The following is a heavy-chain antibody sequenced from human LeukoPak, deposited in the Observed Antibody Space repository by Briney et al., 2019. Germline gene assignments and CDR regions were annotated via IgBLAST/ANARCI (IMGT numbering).Heavy chain of an antibody. Sequence: PSETLSLTCTVSGGSISSYYWSWIRQPPGKGLEWIGYIYYSGSTNYNPSLESRVTISVDSSKNQFSLTLSSLTAADTAVYYCARHSSLGHFDFWGQGTLVTVSS. CDR3: ARHSSLGHFDF. V-gene: IGHV4-59*08. J-gene: IGHJ4*02. CDR1: GGSISSYY. CDR2: IYYSGST.